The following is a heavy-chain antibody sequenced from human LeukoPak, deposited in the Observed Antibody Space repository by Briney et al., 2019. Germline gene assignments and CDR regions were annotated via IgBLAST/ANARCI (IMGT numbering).Heavy chain of an antibody. J-gene: IGHJ4*02. V-gene: IGHV4-59*08. Sequence: SETLSLTCTVSGGSISSYYWSWIRQPPGKGLEWIGYIYYSGSTNYNPSLKSRVTISVDTSKNQFSLKLSSVTAADTAVYYCARHMARGVIRGLSFDYWGQGTLVTVSS. CDR2: IYYSGST. CDR3: ARHMARGVIRGLSFDY. CDR1: GGSISSYY. D-gene: IGHD3-10*01.